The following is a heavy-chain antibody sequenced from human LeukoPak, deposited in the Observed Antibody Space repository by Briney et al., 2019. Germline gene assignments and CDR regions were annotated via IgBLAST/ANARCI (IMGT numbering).Heavy chain of an antibody. CDR1: GYSFTSYW. CDR2: IYPCDSDT. Sequence: GESLKISCKGSGYSFTSYWIGWVRQMPGKGLEWMGIIYPCDSDTRYSPSFQGQVTISADKSIRTAYLQWSSLKASDTAMYYCARQSASLGSYYFDYWGQGTLVTVSS. D-gene: IGHD7-27*01. CDR3: ARQSASLGSYYFDY. V-gene: IGHV5-51*01. J-gene: IGHJ4*02.